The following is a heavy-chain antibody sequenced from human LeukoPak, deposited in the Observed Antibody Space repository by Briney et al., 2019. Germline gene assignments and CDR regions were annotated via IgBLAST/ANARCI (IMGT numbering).Heavy chain of an antibody. J-gene: IGHJ6*02. D-gene: IGHD3-16*02. Sequence: PSETLSLTCAVSGGSISSGGYSWSWIRQPPGKGLEWIGYIYHSGSTDYNPSLKSRVTISVDRSKNQFSLKLSSVTAADTAVYYCARGSLGLPNYYGMDVWGQGTTVTVSS. CDR3: ARGSLGLPNYYGMDV. CDR2: IYHSGST. CDR1: GGSISSGGYS. V-gene: IGHV4-30-2*01.